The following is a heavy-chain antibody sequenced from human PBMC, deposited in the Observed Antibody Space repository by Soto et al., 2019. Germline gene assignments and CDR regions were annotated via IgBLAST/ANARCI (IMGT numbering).Heavy chain of an antibody. Sequence: PRGSLRHSCAASGFAVSSYSMHWVRQAPGKRLEWVAAMSFDENSKYFADSVKGRLKISRDTSKNTWSLEMESLGVEYSALYRCRRGRSMIANDDFEYWGQGTQVTVSS. CDR1: GFAVSSYS. J-gene: IGHJ4*02. CDR2: MSFDENSK. V-gene: IGHV3-30-3*01. D-gene: IGHD2-21*01. CDR3: RRGRSMIANDDFEY.